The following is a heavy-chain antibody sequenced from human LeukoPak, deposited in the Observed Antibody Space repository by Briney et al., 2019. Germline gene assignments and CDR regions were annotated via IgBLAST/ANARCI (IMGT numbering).Heavy chain of an antibody. D-gene: IGHD2-2*01. Sequence: GASVTVSCKASGYTFTGYYMHCVRQAPGQGLEWMGWINPNSGGTNYAQKFQGRVTMTRDTSISTAYMELSRLRSDDTAVYYCARDIVVVPPATRDDAFDIWGQGTMVTVSS. J-gene: IGHJ3*02. CDR1: GYTFTGYY. CDR3: ARDIVVVPPATRDDAFDI. CDR2: INPNSGGT. V-gene: IGHV1-2*02.